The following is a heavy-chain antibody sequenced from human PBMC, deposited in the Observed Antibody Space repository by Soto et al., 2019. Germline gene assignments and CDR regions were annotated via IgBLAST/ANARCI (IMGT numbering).Heavy chain of an antibody. CDR3: ARRVGYCSGGSCYNWFDP. CDR1: GGSISSSSYY. CDR2: IYYSGST. D-gene: IGHD2-15*01. J-gene: IGHJ5*02. V-gene: IGHV4-39*01. Sequence: QLQLQESGPGLVKPSETLSLTCTVSGGSISSSSYYWGWIRQPPGKGLEWIGSIYYSGSTYYNPSLKSRVTISVDTSKNQFSLKLSSVTAADTAVYYCARRVGYCSGGSCYNWFDPWGQGTLVTVSS.